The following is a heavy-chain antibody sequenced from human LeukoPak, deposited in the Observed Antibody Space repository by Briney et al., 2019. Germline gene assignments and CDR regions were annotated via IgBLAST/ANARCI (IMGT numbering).Heavy chain of an antibody. Sequence: SETLSLTCAVYGGSFSGYYWSWIRQPPGKGLEWIGEINHSGSTNYNPSLKTRVTISVDKSKNQFSLRLSSVTAADTAVYYCARASHDYGDYSHFDYWGQGTLVTVSS. J-gene: IGHJ4*02. CDR3: ARASHDYGDYSHFDY. V-gene: IGHV4-34*01. CDR2: INHSGST. D-gene: IGHD4-17*01. CDR1: GGSFSGYY.